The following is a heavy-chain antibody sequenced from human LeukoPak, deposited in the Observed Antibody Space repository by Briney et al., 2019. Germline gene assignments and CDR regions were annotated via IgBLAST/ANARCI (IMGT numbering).Heavy chain of an antibody. CDR3: AIVVVVAATRSWFDP. J-gene: IGHJ5*02. V-gene: IGHV4-34*01. Sequence: SETLSLTRAVYGGSFSGYYWSWIRQPPGKGLEWIGEINHSGSTNYNPSLKSRVTISVDTSKNQFSLKLSSVTAADTAVYYCAIVVVVAATRSWFDPWGQGTLVTVSS. CDR1: GGSFSGYY. CDR2: INHSGST. D-gene: IGHD2-15*01.